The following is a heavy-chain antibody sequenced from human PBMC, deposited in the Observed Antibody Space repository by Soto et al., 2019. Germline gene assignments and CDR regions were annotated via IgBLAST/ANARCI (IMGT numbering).Heavy chain of an antibody. CDR2: INYSGKT. V-gene: IGHV4-30-4*01. CDR1: GGSISSDHHY. J-gene: IGHJ6*02. Sequence: QVQLQESGPGLVKPSQTLSLTCTVSGGSISSDHHYWSWIRQSAAKGLQWIEYINYSGKTYYNTSLKSRAIISLDTTKNKFSLKLRSVTPADTAVHYCAREETGLITRSSGMDVWGQGTTVTVS. CDR3: AREETGLITRSSGMDV. D-gene: IGHD3-16*01.